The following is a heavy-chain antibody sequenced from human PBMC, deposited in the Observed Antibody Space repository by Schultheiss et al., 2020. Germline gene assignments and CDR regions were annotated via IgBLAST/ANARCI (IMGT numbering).Heavy chain of an antibody. J-gene: IGHJ6*02. Sequence: GGSLRLSCAASGFTFSSYSMNWVRQAPGKGLEWVAVIWYDGSNKYYADSVKGRFTISRDNAKNSLYLQMNSLRAEDTAVYYCARDSITYYYGSGSRSYYYYYGMDVWGQGTTVTVSS. CDR1: GFTFSSYS. CDR2: IWYDGSNK. CDR3: ARDSITYYYGSGSRSYYYYYGMDV. D-gene: IGHD3-10*01. V-gene: IGHV3-33*08.